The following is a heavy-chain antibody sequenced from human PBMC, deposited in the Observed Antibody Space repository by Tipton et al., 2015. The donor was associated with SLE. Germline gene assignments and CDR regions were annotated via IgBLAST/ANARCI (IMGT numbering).Heavy chain of an antibody. J-gene: IGHJ4*02. CDR1: GFTFSSYA. V-gene: IGHV3-21*01. D-gene: IGHD4-23*01. CDR2: ISSSSSYI. CDR3: AGGSVTVNY. Sequence: SLRLSCAASGFTFSSYAMSWVRQAPGKGLEWVSSISSSSSYIYYADLVKGRFTISRDNAKNSLYLQMNSLRAEDTAVYYCAGGSVTVNYWGQGTLVTVSS.